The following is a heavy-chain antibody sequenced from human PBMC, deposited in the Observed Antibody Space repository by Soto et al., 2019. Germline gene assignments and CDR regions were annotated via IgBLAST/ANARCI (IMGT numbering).Heavy chain of an antibody. CDR1: GFTFSSYS. CDR3: ASGYSSSWSLDAFDI. CDR2: ISSSSSYI. D-gene: IGHD6-13*01. J-gene: IGHJ3*02. Sequence: GGSLRLSCAASGFTFSSYSMNWVRQAPGKGLEWVSSISSSSSYIYYADSVKGRFTISRDNAKNSLYLQMNSLRAEDTAVYYCASGYSSSWSLDAFDIWGQGTMVTVSS. V-gene: IGHV3-21*01.